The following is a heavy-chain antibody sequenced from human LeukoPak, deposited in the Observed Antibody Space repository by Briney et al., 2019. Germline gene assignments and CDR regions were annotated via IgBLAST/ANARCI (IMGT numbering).Heavy chain of an antibody. CDR3: ARVSRWAEAIDY. D-gene: IGHD1-26*01. J-gene: IGHJ4*02. CDR2: IHYSGGT. Sequence: SETLSLTCTVSGGSITSYCWNWIRQPPGKGLEWIGYIHYSGGTNYNPSVKSRVTMSVDTSKNQFSLRLTSVTAADTAVYYCARVSRWAEAIDYWGQGTLVTVSS. CDR1: GGSITSYC. V-gene: IGHV4-59*01.